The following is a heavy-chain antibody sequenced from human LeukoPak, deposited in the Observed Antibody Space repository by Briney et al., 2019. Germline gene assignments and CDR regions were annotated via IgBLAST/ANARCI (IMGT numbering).Heavy chain of an antibody. CDR3: ARLPTVTTTMVRPPYYYYGMDV. Sequence: PSETLSLTCSVSGGSISGYYWSGLRQPPGKGLEWIGYIYYSGSTNYNPSLKSRVTISVDTSKNQFSLKLSSVTAADTAVYYCARLPTVTTTMVRPPYYYYGMDVWGQGTTVTVSS. V-gene: IGHV4-59*01. CDR1: GGSISGYY. CDR2: IYYSGST. D-gene: IGHD4-17*01. J-gene: IGHJ6*02.